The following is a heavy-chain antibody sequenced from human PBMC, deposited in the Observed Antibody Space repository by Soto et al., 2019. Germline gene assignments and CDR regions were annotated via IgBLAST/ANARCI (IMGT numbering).Heavy chain of an antibody. V-gene: IGHV2-5*02. CDR3: AHRVLRTVFGLVTTTAIYFDF. Sequence: QITLNESGPTQVKPRQTLTLICTFSGFSLTTSGVGVGWIRQSPGKAPEWLALIYWDDDERYSPSLKSRLTITKDTSKNQVVLTMPDLDPADTATYYCAHRVLRTVFGLVTTTAIYFDFWGQGTPVAVSS. D-gene: IGHD3-3*01. J-gene: IGHJ4*02. CDR1: GFSLTTSGVG. CDR2: IYWDDDE.